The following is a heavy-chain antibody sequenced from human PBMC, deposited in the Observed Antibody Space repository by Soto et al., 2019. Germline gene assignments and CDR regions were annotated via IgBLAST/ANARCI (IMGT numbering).Heavy chain of an antibody. D-gene: IGHD3-3*01. CDR3: ARNIHASAFLVPVARYGVFYYARDG. J-gene: IGHJ6*02. Sequence: ASVKVSCKASGYTFTSYILHWVRQAPGQGLEWMAWINAGNGNTEYSQKFQDILTITRDTSASTVYMELSSLRSEDTAVYYCARNIHASAFLVPVARYGVFYYARDGWG. V-gene: IGHV1-3*01. CDR1: GYTFTSYI. CDR2: INAGNGNT.